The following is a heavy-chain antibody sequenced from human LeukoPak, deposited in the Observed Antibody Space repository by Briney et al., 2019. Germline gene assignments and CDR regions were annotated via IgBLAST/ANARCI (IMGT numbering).Heavy chain of an antibody. CDR1: GGSISSYY. J-gene: IGHJ4*02. D-gene: IGHD3-22*01. V-gene: IGHV4-59*01. Sequence: SETLSLTCTVSGGSISSYYWSWIRQPPGKGLEWIGYINYSGSTNYNPSLKSRVTISVDTSKNQFSLKLSSVTAADTAVYYCARDGFTMIGYSRAYYFDYWGQGTLVTVSS. CDR2: INYSGST. CDR3: ARDGFTMIGYSRAYYFDY.